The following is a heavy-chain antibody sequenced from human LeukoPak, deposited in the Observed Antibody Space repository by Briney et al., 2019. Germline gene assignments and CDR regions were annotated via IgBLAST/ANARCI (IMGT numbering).Heavy chain of an antibody. V-gene: IGHV4-59*01. CDR1: GGSISSYY. Sequence: SETLSLTCTVSGGSISSYYWSWIRQPPGKGLEWIGYIYYSGSTNYNPSLKSRVTISVDTSKNQFSLKLSSVTAADTAVYYCARDGWLADDAFDIWGQGTMVTVSS. CDR3: ARDGWLADDAFDI. D-gene: IGHD5-12*01. CDR2: IYYSGST. J-gene: IGHJ3*02.